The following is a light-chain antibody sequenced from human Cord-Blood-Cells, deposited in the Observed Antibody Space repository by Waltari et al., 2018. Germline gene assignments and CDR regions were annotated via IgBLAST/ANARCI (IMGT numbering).Light chain of an antibody. Sequence: EIVLTQSPATLSLSPGDRATLPFRASQSVSSYLAWYQQKPGQAPRLLIYDASNRATGIPARFSGSGSGTDFTLTISSLEPEDFAVYYCQQRSNWLLTFGGGTKVEIK. J-gene: IGKJ4*01. CDR2: DAS. V-gene: IGKV3-11*01. CDR1: QSVSSY. CDR3: QQRSNWLLT.